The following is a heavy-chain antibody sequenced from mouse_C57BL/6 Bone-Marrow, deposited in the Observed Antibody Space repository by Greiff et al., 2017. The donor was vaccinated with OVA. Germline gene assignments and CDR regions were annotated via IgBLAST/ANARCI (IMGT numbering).Heavy chain of an antibody. V-gene: IGHV1-69*01. CDR1: GYTFTSYW. Sequence: QVQLQQPGAELVMPGASVKLSCKASGYTFTSYWMHWVKQRPGQGLEWIGEIDPSDSYTNYNQKFKGKSTLTVDKSSSTAYMQLSSLTSEDSAVYYCAREDSRGFADWGQGTLVTVSA. J-gene: IGHJ3*01. CDR3: AREDSRGFAD. CDR2: IDPSDSYT.